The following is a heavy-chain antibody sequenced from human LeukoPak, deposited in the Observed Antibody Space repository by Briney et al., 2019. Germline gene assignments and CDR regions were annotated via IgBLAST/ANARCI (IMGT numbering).Heavy chain of an antibody. CDR3: ARGGFSSGWRALDI. J-gene: IGHJ3*02. V-gene: IGHV3-72*01. CDR1: GFIFSDHY. CDR2: TRNKANSYTI. Sequence: GGSLRLSCAASGFIFSDHYMDWVRQAPGKGREWVARTRNKANSYTIEYAASVKGRFTISRDDSQNSLYLQMNSLNTDDTAVYYCARGGFSSGWRALDIWGQGTLVTVSS. D-gene: IGHD6-19*01.